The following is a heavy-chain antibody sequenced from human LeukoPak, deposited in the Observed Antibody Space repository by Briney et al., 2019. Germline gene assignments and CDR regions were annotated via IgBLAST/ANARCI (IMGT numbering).Heavy chain of an antibody. CDR3: VKGGLRSGYSFED. J-gene: IGHJ4*02. D-gene: IGHD3-9*01. Sequence: PRGSLRLSCAASGFTFNTHAISWVRQAPGKGLEWVAAVSDTGDLRYSANSVKGRFAISRDNSKNTAFLQMYSLRAEDTALYYCVKGGLRSGYSFEDWGQGTLVSVSS. V-gene: IGHV3-23*01. CDR2: VSDTGDLR. CDR1: GFTFNTHA.